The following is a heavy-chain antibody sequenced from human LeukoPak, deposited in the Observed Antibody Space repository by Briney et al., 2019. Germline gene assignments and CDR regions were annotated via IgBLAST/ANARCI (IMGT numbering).Heavy chain of an antibody. CDR2: LSSRSRYI. D-gene: IGHD6-13*01. J-gene: IGHJ5*02. V-gene: IGHV3-21*01. Sequence: PGGSLRLSCAASGFTFSNYAMTWVRQAPGKGLEWVSSLSSRSRYIYYADSLKGRFTISRDNAKNSLYLQMNSLRAEDTAVYYCARDLGYSSSWTRWFDPWGQGTLVTVSS. CDR3: ARDLGYSSSWTRWFDP. CDR1: GFTFSNYA.